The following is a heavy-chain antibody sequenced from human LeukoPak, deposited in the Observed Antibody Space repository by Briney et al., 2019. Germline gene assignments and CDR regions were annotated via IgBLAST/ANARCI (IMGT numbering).Heavy chain of an antibody. Sequence: GGSLRLSCAASGFTFNTYPMSWVRQAPGKGLEWVSVISGSGGGTYYADSVKGRFTISRDNSKNTPYLQMNSLRAEDTAVYYCAKDLGGYRDYWGQGTLVTVSS. CDR1: GFTFNTYP. CDR3: AKDLGGYRDY. D-gene: IGHD3-22*01. J-gene: IGHJ4*02. CDR2: ISGSGGGT. V-gene: IGHV3-23*01.